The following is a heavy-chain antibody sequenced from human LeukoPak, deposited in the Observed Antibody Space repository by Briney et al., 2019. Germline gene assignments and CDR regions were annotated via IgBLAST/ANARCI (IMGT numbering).Heavy chain of an antibody. CDR3: ASLRGYCSSTSCYNFDY. CDR2: INHSGST. Sequence: SETPSLTCAVYGGSFSGYYWSWIRQPPGKGLEWIGEINHSGSTNYNPSLKSRVTISVDTSKNQFSLKLGSVIAADTAVYYCASLRGYCSSTSCYNFDYWGQGTLVTVSS. CDR1: GGSFSGYY. D-gene: IGHD2-2*02. J-gene: IGHJ4*02. V-gene: IGHV4-34*01.